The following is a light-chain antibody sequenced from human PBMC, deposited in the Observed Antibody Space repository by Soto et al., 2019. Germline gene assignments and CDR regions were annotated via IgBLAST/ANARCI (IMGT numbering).Light chain of an antibody. V-gene: IGLV1-40*01. Sequence: QSVLTQPPSVSGAPGQRITISCTGSSSNIGAGYDVQWYQQLPGTAPKLLIYGNNNRPSGAPDRFSGSKSGTSASLAITGLQAEDEADYYCQSYDSSLSAFVFGTGTKVTVL. CDR3: QSYDSSLSAFV. CDR1: SSNIGAGYD. J-gene: IGLJ1*01. CDR2: GNN.